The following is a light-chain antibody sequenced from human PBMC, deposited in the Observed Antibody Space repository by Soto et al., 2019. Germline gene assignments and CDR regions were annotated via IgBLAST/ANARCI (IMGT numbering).Light chain of an antibody. CDR2: ESN. V-gene: IGLV2-23*01. CDR3: WSYAGSTTFYV. Sequence: QSVLTQPASVSESPGQSITISCTGTSSDVESYKLVSWYQQHPDKAPKLIIYESNKRPSGVSNRFSGSKSGNTASLTISGLQAEDDADYYCWSYAGSTTFYVFGTGTKVTVL. CDR1: SSDVESYKL. J-gene: IGLJ1*01.